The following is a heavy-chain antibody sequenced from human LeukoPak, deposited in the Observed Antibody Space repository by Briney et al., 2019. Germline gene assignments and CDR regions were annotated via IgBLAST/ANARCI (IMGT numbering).Heavy chain of an antibody. CDR2: INPNSGGT. D-gene: IGHD5-18*01. V-gene: IGHV1-2*02. CDR1: GYTFTGYY. CDR3: ARVVVDTAMVDY. Sequence: ASVKVSCKASGYTFTGYYMHWVRPAPGQGLEWMGWINPNSGGTNYAQKFQGRVTMTRDTSISTAYMELSRLRSDDTAVYYCARVVVDTAMVDYWGQGTLVTVSS. J-gene: IGHJ4*02.